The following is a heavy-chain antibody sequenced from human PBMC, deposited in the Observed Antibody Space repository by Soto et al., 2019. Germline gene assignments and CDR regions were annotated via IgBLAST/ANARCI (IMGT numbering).Heavy chain of an antibody. CDR3: ARGAIFGVVIGSGNRFDP. Sequence: SETLSLTCTVSGGSISSYYWSWIRQPPGKGLEWIGYIYYSGSTNYNPSLKSLVTISVDTSKNQFSLKLSSVTAADTAVYYCARGAIFGVVIGSGNRFDPWGQGTLVTVSS. CDR1: GGSISSYY. V-gene: IGHV4-59*01. J-gene: IGHJ5*02. CDR2: IYYSGST. D-gene: IGHD3-3*01.